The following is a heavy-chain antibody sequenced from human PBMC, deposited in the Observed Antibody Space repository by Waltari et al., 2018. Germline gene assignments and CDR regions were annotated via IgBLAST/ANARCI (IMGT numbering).Heavy chain of an antibody. J-gene: IGHJ4*02. CDR2: IYHSGST. CDR1: GYSISSGSY. Sequence: QVQLQESGPGLVKPSETLSLTCAVSGYSISSGSYWGWIRQPPGKGLEWIGSIYHSGSTYYNPSLKSRVTISVDTSKNQFSLKLSSVTAADTAVYYCARQGTIFGVVISNFDYWGQGTLVTVSS. V-gene: IGHV4-38-2*01. CDR3: ARQGTIFGVVISNFDY. D-gene: IGHD3-3*01.